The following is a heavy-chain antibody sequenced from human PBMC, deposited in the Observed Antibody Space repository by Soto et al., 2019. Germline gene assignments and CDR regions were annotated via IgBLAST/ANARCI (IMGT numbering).Heavy chain of an antibody. Sequence: QVQLVQSGAEVKKPGSSVKVSCKASGGTFSSYAISWVRQAPGQGLEWMGGIIPIFGTANYAQKCQGRVTITADESTSTAYMELSSLRSEDTAVYYCAREGCSGGSCYSGSYYYYYGMDVWGQGTTVTVSS. CDR3: AREGCSGGSCYSGSYYYYYGMDV. D-gene: IGHD2-15*01. CDR1: GGTFSSYA. CDR2: IIPIFGTA. J-gene: IGHJ6*02. V-gene: IGHV1-69*01.